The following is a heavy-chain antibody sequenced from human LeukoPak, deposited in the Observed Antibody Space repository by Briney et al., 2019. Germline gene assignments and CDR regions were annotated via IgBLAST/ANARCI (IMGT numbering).Heavy chain of an antibody. V-gene: IGHV1-69*05. Sequence: SVKVSCKASGGTFRTFAVTWVRQAPGQGLEWMGRINPLFGTTDYAQKFQGRVTITTYESKNTAYLELNSLRRGETAVYYCARARTEVVPDALGIWGQGTLVTVSS. CDR1: GGTFRTFA. D-gene: IGHD2-2*01. CDR3: ARARTEVVPDALGI. CDR2: INPLFGTT. J-gene: IGHJ4*02.